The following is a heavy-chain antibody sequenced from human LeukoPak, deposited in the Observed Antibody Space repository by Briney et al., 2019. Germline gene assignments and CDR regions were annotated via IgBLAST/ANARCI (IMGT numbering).Heavy chain of an antibody. D-gene: IGHD7-27*01. CDR2: IYTSGST. CDR1: GGSISSGSYY. V-gene: IGHV4-61*02. Sequence: SETLSLTCTVSGGSISSGSYYWSWIRQPAGKGLEWIGRIYTSGSTNYNPSLKSRVTMSVDTSKNQFSLKLRSVTAADTAVYYCARTQHGEFDYWGQGTLVTVSS. CDR3: ARTQHGEFDY. J-gene: IGHJ4*02.